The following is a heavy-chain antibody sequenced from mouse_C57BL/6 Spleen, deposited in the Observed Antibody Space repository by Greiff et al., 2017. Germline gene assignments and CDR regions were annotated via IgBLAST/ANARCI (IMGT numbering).Heavy chain of an antibody. CDR3: TRNLYGLYAMDY. D-gene: IGHD1-1*02. CDR1: GYTFTDYE. V-gene: IGHV1-15*01. Sequence: QVQLQQSGAELVRPGASVTLSCKASGYTFTDYEMHWVKQTPVHGLEWIGAIDPETGGTAYNQKFKGKAILTADKSSSTAYMELRSLTSEDSAVYYCTRNLYGLYAMDYWGQGTSVTVSS. CDR2: IDPETGGT. J-gene: IGHJ4*01.